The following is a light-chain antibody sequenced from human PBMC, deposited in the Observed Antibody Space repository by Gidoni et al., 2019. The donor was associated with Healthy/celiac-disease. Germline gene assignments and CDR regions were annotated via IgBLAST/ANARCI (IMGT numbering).Light chain of an antibody. CDR1: QSVSSY. Sequence: EIALTQSPATLSLSPGERATLSCRASQSVSSYLAWYQQKPGQAPRLLIYDASNRATGIPARFSGSGSGTDFTLTLSSLEPEDFAVYYCQQRSNWPPYTFGQGTKLEIK. CDR2: DAS. J-gene: IGKJ2*01. CDR3: QQRSNWPPYT. V-gene: IGKV3-11*01.